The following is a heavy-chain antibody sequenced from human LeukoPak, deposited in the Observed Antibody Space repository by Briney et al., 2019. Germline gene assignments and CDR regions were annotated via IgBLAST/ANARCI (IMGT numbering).Heavy chain of an antibody. D-gene: IGHD6-19*01. CDR3: ASDKGASGWGLGY. CDR2: IYHSGNT. Sequence: SETLSLTCIVSGGSISRFYWTWIRQPPGKGLEWIGHIYHSGNTNYNPSLKSRVTISVDTSKNQLSLKLTSVTAADTAVYYCASDKGASGWGLGYWGQGTLVTVSS. V-gene: IGHV4-59*08. J-gene: IGHJ4*02. CDR1: GGSISRFY.